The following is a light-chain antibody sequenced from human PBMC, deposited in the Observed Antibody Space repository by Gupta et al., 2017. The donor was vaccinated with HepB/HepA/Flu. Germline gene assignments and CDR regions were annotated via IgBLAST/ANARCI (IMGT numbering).Light chain of an antibody. Sequence: DIQMTQSPSSLSASIGDRVTCTCRASQNINSSLNWYQQMPGEVPKLLIYAASSLQSGVPSRFSGSRSGTTFTLTFSSLQPEDFATYYCQQTYSSPVTFGGGTKVEIK. V-gene: IGKV1-39*01. CDR3: QQTYSSPVT. CDR2: AAS. CDR1: QNINSS. J-gene: IGKJ4*01.